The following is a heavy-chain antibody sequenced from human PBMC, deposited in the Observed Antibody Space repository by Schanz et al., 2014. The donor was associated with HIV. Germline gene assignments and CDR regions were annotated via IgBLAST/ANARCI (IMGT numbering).Heavy chain of an antibody. V-gene: IGHV3-74*01. D-gene: IGHD3-22*01. CDR3: AKPEYDSRGNSPSLFDS. J-gene: IGHJ4*02. CDR1: GGTGRRRV. Sequence: EVQLVESGGGLVQPGGKVRQEGEASGGTGRRRVMHWVRQAPGKGLVWVSRINSNEGTTDYADSVKGRFTISRDNSKNTLYLEMTTLRTEDTAVYYCAKPEYDSRGNSPSLFDSWGQGTLVTVSS. CDR2: INSNEGTT.